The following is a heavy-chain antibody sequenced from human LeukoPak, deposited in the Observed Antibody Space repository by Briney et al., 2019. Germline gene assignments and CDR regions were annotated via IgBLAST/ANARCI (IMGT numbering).Heavy chain of an antibody. J-gene: IGHJ4*02. CDR2: INPNSGGT. V-gene: IGHV1-2*02. CDR3: ASARHGSYGYFDY. D-gene: IGHD5-18*01. Sequence: ASVKVSCKASGYTFTGFYMHWVRQAPGQGLEWMGWINPNSGGTNYAQKFQGRVTMTRDTSISTAYMELSRLRSDDTAVYYCASARHGSYGYFDYWGQGTLVTVSS. CDR1: GYTFTGFY.